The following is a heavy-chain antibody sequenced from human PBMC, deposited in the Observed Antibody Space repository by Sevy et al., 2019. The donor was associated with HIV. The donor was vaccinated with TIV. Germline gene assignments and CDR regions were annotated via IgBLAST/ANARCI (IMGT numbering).Heavy chain of an antibody. Sequence: GGSLRLSCAASGFTFSSYAMHWVRQAPGKGLEWVAVISYDGSNKYYADSVKGRFTISRDNSKNTLYLQMNSLRAEDTAVYYCARDDGVDTAMADWGDWFDPWGQGTLVTVSS. CDR1: GFTFSSYA. CDR3: ARDDGVDTAMADWGDWFDP. J-gene: IGHJ5*02. D-gene: IGHD5-18*01. CDR2: ISYDGSNK. V-gene: IGHV3-30-3*01.